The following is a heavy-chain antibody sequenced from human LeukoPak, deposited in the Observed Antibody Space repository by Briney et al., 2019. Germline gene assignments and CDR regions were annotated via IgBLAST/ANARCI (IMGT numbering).Heavy chain of an antibody. V-gene: IGHV3-9*01. D-gene: IGHD2-2*02. J-gene: IGHJ4*02. CDR2: ISVNGHI. CDR3: AKCRRCITTSCYTAFDY. CDR1: GFAFDDYA. Sequence: GGSLRLSCAASGFAFDDYAMHWVGQAPGKGLEWVSGISVNGHIDYADSVKGRFTISRDNAKNSLYLQMNSLRAEDTALYYCAKCRRCITTSCYTAFDYWGQGTLVTVSS.